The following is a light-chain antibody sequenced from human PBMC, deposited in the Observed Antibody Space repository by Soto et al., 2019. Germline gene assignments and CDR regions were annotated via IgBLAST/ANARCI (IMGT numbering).Light chain of an antibody. CDR2: DVS. CDR1: SSDVGGYNY. J-gene: IGLJ1*01. V-gene: IGLV2-14*01. CDR3: SSYTSSSTLHYV. Sequence: QSALTQPASVSGSPGQSITISCTGTSSDVGGYNYVSWYQQHPGKAPKLMIYDVSNRPSGVSNRFSVSKSGNTASLTISGLQAGDEADYYCSSYTSSSTLHYVFGTGIKVTVL.